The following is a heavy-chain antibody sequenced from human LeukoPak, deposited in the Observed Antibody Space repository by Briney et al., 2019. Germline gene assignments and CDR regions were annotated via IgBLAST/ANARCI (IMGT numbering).Heavy chain of an antibody. Sequence: QPGRSLRLSCAASGFTFSSYAMHWVRQAPGKGLEWVAVISYDGSNKYYADSVKGRFTISRDNSKNTLYLQMNSLRAEDTAVYYCATGSGFDYWGQGTLVTVSS. J-gene: IGHJ4*02. CDR1: GFTFSSYA. V-gene: IGHV3-30-3*01. D-gene: IGHD3-10*01. CDR2: ISYDGSNK. CDR3: ATGSGFDY.